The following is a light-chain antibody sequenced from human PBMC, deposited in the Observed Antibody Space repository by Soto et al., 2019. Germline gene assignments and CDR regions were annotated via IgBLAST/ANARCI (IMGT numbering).Light chain of an antibody. CDR2: DAS. CDR3: QQRANWPWT. V-gene: IGKV3-11*01. Sequence: EIVLTQSPATLSLSPGERATLSCRASQSVSRYLAWYQQKPDQAPRLLIYDASNRATGIPARFSGSGSGTDFTLTISSLEPEDLAVYYCQQRANWPWTFGQGTKVEIK. CDR1: QSVSRY. J-gene: IGKJ1*01.